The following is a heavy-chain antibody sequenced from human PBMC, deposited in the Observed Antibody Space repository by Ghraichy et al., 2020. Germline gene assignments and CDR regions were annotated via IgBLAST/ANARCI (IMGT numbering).Heavy chain of an antibody. CDR2: IYSSGAT. J-gene: IGHJ3*02. CDR3: ARAPYNDDGFYDAGFDT. CDR1: GGSINSANYS. V-gene: IGHV4-30-2*01. D-gene: IGHD3-16*01. Sequence: LRLSCAVSGGSINSANYSWSWIRQPPGKGLEWIGYIYSSGATYYNSSLKGRVTISADGSKNQISLKLSSVTAADTAVYYCARAPYNDDGFYDAGFDTWGQGTKVTVSS.